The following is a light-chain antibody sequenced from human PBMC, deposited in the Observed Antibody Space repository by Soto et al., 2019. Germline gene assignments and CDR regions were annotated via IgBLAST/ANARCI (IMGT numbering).Light chain of an antibody. J-gene: IGKJ3*01. V-gene: IGKV1-8*01. CDR3: QQYYDSPLT. CDR1: QGISTS. Sequence: AIRMTQSPTPFSASTGDRVTITCRASQGISTSLAWYQQKPGKAPNLLIFGASTLQTGVPSRFSGSASRTDFTLPISCLESEDFATYFCQQYYDSPLTFGPGTKVDIQ. CDR2: GAS.